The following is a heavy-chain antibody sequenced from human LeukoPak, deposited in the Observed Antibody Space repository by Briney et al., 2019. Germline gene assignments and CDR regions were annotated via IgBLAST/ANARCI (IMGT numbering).Heavy chain of an antibody. CDR1: GLTFSSYW. D-gene: IGHD6-13*01. J-gene: IGHJ4*02. V-gene: IGHV3-7*01. CDR2: IKQDGSEK. CDR3: ARVRPAAVDLFDY. Sequence: GGSLRLSCAASGLTFSSYWMSWVRQAPGKGLEWVANIKQDGSEKYYVDSVKGRFTISRDNAKNSLYLQMNSLRAEDTAVYYCARVRPAAVDLFDYWGQGTLVTVSS.